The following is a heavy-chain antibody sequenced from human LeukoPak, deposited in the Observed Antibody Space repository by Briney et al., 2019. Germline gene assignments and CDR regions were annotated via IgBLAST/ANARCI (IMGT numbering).Heavy chain of an antibody. CDR2: ISPSADNI. J-gene: IGHJ4*02. Sequence: GGSLRLSCVAAGFTFSDRYMSWIRQAPGKGMECVAYISPSADNIHYADSVKGRFTISRDNARNSLFLQMNGLKAEDTAVYYCVTESGWLFDYWGQGTLVTVSS. CDR3: VTESGWLFDY. CDR1: GFTFSDRY. V-gene: IGHV3-11*04. D-gene: IGHD5-12*01.